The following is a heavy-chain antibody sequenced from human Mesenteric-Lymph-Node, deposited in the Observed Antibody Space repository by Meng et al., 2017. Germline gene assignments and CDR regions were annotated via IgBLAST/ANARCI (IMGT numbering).Heavy chain of an antibody. Sequence: QVQRPESGPGLVNPSGTLSLTCAVSGGSISWGTWWSWVRQPPGKGLQWIGEFFHSGITNYNPSLKSRATISVDTSKNHFSLELSSVTAADTAVYYCTKNGAYSLEYWGQGALVTASS. CDR2: FFHSGIT. D-gene: IGHD2-15*01. CDR3: TKNGAYSLEY. J-gene: IGHJ4*02. CDR1: GGSISWGTW. V-gene: IGHV4-4*02.